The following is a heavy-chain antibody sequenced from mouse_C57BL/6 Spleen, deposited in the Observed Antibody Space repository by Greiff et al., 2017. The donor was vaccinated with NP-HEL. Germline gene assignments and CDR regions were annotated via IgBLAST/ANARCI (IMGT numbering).Heavy chain of an antibody. D-gene: IGHD2-4*01. Sequence: EVKLQESGPGLVKPSQSLSLTCSVTGYSITSGYYWNWIRQFPGNKLEWMGYISYDGSNNYNPSLKNRISITRDPSKNQFFLKLNSVTTEDTATYYCARRDDYGVGYFDVWGTGTTVTVSS. CDR1: GYSITSGYY. CDR3: ARRDDYGVGYFDV. J-gene: IGHJ1*03. V-gene: IGHV3-6*01. CDR2: ISYDGSN.